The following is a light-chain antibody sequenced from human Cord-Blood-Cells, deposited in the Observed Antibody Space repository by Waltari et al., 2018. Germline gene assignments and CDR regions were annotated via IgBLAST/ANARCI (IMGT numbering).Light chain of an antibody. Sequence: EIVLTQSPATLSLSPGERATLSCRPSQSVSSYLAWYPQKPGQAPRLLIYDASNRATGIPARFSGSGSGTDFTLTISSLEPEDFAVYYCQQRSNWPLTFGAGTKVEIK. J-gene: IGKJ4*01. CDR3: QQRSNWPLT. CDR2: DAS. CDR1: QSVSSY. V-gene: IGKV3-11*01.